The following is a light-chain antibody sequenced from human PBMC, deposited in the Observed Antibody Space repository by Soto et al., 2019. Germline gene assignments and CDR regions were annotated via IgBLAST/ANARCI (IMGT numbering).Light chain of an antibody. Sequence: QSVLTQPPSVSAAPGQRVTISCSGSRSNMGINYVSWYQQLPGTAPKVLLYDNNKRPSGSPDRFSGSKSGTSATLGITGLQTGDEADYYCGTWDSSLSAGVFGGGTKLTVL. J-gene: IGLJ3*02. CDR2: DNN. CDR1: RSNMGINY. V-gene: IGLV1-51*01. CDR3: GTWDSSLSAGV.